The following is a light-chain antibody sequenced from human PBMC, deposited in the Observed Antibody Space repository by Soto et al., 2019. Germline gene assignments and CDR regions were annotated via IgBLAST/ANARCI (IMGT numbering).Light chain of an antibody. V-gene: IGLV2-23*01. CDR1: SSDVGAYNS. CDR2: KGT. J-gene: IGLJ1*01. Sequence: QCVVAQPASVSGAPGQSITISCTGTSSDVGAYNSVSWYQQHPHRAPQVIIYKGTQRPSGVSNRFSGSTSGNAASLTISALQTDDEADYFCCSSAPESTYVCGTGTKVTV. CDR3: CSSAPESTYV.